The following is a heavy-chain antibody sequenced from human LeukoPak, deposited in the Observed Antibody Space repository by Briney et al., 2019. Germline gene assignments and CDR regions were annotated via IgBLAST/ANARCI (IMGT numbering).Heavy chain of an antibody. D-gene: IGHD5-12*01. J-gene: IGHJ6*02. V-gene: IGHV1-18*01. CDR3: ARAATAGLVLYYYYGMDV. Sequence: ASVKVSCKASGYTFTSYGISWVRQARGQGLEWMGWISAYNGNTNYAQKLQGRVTMTTDTSTSTAYMELRSLRSDDTAVYYCARAATAGLVLYYYYGMDVWGQGTTVTVSS. CDR2: ISAYNGNT. CDR1: GYTFTSYG.